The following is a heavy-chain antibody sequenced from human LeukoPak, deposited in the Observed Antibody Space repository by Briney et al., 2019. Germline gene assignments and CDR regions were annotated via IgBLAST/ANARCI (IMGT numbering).Heavy chain of an antibody. V-gene: IGHV1-46*01. J-gene: IGHJ1*01. CDR3: ARPGEHDSSSWSGYFQH. CDR2: INPSGGST. CDR1: GGTFSSYA. Sequence: ASVKVSCKASGGTFSSYAISWVRQAPGQGLEWMGIINPSGGSTSYAQKFQGRVTMTRDTSTSTVYMELSSLRSEDTAVYYCARPGEHDSSSWSGYFQHWGQGTLVTVSS. D-gene: IGHD6-13*01.